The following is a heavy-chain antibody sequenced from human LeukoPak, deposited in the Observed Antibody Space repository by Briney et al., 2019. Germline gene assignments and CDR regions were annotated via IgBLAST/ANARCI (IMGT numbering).Heavy chain of an antibody. J-gene: IGHJ4*02. D-gene: IGHD3-22*01. CDR2: IYYSGST. V-gene: IGHV4-59*01. CDR1: GGSISSYY. Sequence: SETLSLTCTVSGGSISSYYWSWIRQPPGKGLEWIGYIYYSGSTNYNPSLKGRVTISVDTSKNQFSLKLSSVTAADTAVYYCARVIYDSSGYYYFDYWGQGTLVTVSS. CDR3: ARVIYDSSGYYYFDY.